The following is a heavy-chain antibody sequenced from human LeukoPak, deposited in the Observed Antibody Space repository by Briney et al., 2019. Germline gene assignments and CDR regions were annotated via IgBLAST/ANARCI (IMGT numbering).Heavy chain of an antibody. Sequence: ASVKVSCKASGYTFTSYGISWVRHAPGQGLEWMGWISVYNGNTNYAQKFQGRVTMTTDTSTSTAYMELRSLRSDDTAVYYCASPADDYYGSATAFDYWGQGTLVTVSS. J-gene: IGHJ4*02. CDR3: ASPADDYYGSATAFDY. CDR2: ISVYNGNT. CDR1: GYTFTSYG. V-gene: IGHV1-18*01. D-gene: IGHD3-10*01.